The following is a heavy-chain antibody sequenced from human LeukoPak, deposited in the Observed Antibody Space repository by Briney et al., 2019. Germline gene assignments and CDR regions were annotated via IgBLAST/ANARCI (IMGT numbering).Heavy chain of an antibody. CDR2: TSYDASNK. J-gene: IGHJ6*02. CDR1: GFSFSTNG. CDR3: AKGSVPAPIGMDV. Sequence: PGGSLRLSCAASGFSFSTNGMHWVRQTPGKGLKGVATTSYDASNKYYADSVRGRFTISRDNSKNTLYLQMNSLRPEDTAVYYCAKGSVPAPIGMDVWGQGTTVTVSS. D-gene: IGHD2-2*01. V-gene: IGHV3-30*18.